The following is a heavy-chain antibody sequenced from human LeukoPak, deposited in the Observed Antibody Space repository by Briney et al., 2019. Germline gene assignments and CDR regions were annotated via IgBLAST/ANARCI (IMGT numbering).Heavy chain of an antibody. V-gene: IGHV3-23*01. CDR3: AKGKWATPQGATITPSNYFDY. D-gene: IGHD1-26*01. CDR1: GFTFSSYA. CDR2: ISGSGGST. J-gene: IGHJ4*02. Sequence: GASLRLSCAASGFTFSSYAMSWVRQAPGKGLEWVSAISGSGGSTYYADSVKGRFTISRDNSKNTLYLQMNSLRAEDTAVYYCAKGKWATPQGATITPSNYFDYWGQGTLVTVSS.